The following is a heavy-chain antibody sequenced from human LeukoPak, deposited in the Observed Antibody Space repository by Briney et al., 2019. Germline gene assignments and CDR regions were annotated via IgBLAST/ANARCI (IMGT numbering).Heavy chain of an antibody. Sequence: PSETLSLTCTVSGGSISSYYWSWIRQPPGKGLEWIGYIYYSGSTNYNPSLKSRVTISVDTSKNQFSLKLSSVTAADTAVYYCARVAGRPYDSSFWYFDLWGRGTLVTVSS. J-gene: IGHJ2*01. CDR2: IYYSGST. V-gene: IGHV4-59*01. D-gene: IGHD3-22*01. CDR3: ARVAGRPYDSSFWYFDL. CDR1: GGSISSYY.